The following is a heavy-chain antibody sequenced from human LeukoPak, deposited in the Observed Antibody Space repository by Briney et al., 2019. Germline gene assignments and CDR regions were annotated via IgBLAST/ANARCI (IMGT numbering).Heavy chain of an antibody. Sequence: GGSLRLSCAASGFTVSSNYMSWVRQAPGKGLEWVSAISGSGGSTYYADSVKGRFTISRDNSKNTLYLQMNSLRAEDTAVYYCAKDGYDSSGYYTTPFDYWGQGTLVTVSS. CDR2: ISGSGGST. J-gene: IGHJ4*02. V-gene: IGHV3-23*01. CDR3: AKDGYDSSGYYTTPFDY. CDR1: GFTVSSNY. D-gene: IGHD3-22*01.